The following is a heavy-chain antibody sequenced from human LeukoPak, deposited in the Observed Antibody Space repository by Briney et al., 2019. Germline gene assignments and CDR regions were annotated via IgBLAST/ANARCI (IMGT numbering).Heavy chain of an antibody. V-gene: IGHV3-48*03. D-gene: IGHD6-13*01. Sequence: GGSLRLSCAASGFTFSNYELNWVRQAPGKGREWVSYISHSGRTIYSADSVKGRFTISRDNAKNSLYLQMNSLRAEDTAVYYCARGVGSSWPGWFDPWGQGTLVTVSS. CDR2: ISHSGRTI. CDR3: ARGVGSSWPGWFDP. CDR1: GFTFSNYE. J-gene: IGHJ5*02.